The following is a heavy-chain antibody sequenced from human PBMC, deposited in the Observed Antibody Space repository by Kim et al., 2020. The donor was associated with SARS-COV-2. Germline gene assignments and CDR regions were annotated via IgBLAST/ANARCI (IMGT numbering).Heavy chain of an antibody. D-gene: IGHD3-22*01. Sequence: ASVKVSCKSSGYTFADYALHWVRQAPGHRVEWMGWINAGNGNTRYSQNFQGRVAITRDTSASTAYMELNRLRSEDTAVYYCAREGHEGGYLTWGQGTMVIVSS. V-gene: IGHV1-3*01. CDR1: GYTFADYA. J-gene: IGHJ3*01. CDR2: INAGNGNT. CDR3: AREGHEGGYLT.